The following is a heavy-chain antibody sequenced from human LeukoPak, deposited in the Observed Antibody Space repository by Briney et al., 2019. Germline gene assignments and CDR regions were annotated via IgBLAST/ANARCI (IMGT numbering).Heavy chain of an antibody. V-gene: IGHV1-24*01. Sequence: RASVKVSCKVSGYTLTELSMHWVRQAPGKGLEWMGGFDPEDGETIYAQKFQGRVTMTEDTSTDTAYMELSSLRSEDTAVYYCATVFDYGGNSGYWGQGTLVTVYS. J-gene: IGHJ4*02. CDR2: FDPEDGET. D-gene: IGHD4-23*01. CDR3: ATVFDYGGNSGY. CDR1: GYTLTELS.